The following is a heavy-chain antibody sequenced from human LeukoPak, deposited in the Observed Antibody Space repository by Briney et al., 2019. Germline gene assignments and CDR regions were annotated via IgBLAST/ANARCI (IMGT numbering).Heavy chain of an antibody. Sequence: GGSLRLSCAASGFTFSSCSMNWVRQAPGKGLEWVSSISSSSSYIYYADSVKGRFTISRDNAKNSLYLQMNSLRAEDTAVYYCARTYGDWEGWFDPWGQGTLVTVSS. D-gene: IGHD4-17*01. CDR3: ARTYGDWEGWFDP. J-gene: IGHJ5*02. CDR1: GFTFSSCS. V-gene: IGHV3-21*01. CDR2: ISSSSSYI.